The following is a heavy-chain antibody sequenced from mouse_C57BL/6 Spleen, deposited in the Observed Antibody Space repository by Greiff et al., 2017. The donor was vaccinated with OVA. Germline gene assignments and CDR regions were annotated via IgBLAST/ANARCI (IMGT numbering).Heavy chain of an antibody. D-gene: IGHD1-1*01. Sequence: VQLQQSVAELVRPGASVKLSCTASGFNIKNTYMHWVKQRPEQGLEWIGRIDPANGNTKYAPKFQGKATITADTSSNTAYLQLSSLTSEDTAIYYRAPNYCGSSSWFAYWGQGTLVTVSA. CDR2: IDPANGNT. CDR3: APNYCGSSSWFAY. V-gene: IGHV14-3*01. CDR1: GFNIKNTY. J-gene: IGHJ3*01.